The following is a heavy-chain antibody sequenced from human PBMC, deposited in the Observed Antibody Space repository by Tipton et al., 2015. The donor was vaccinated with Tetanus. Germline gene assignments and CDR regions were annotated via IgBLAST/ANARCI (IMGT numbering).Heavy chain of an antibody. Sequence: SLRLSCAASGFTFDDYAMHWVRQAPGKGLEWVSGISWTSGSIGYADSVKGRFTISRDNAKNSLYLQMNSLRAEDTALYYCAKTALHSGGNFDYWGQATLVTVSS. V-gene: IGHV3-9*01. CDR3: AKTALHSGGNFDY. CDR1: GFTFDDYA. CDR2: ISWTSGSI. D-gene: IGHD4-23*01. J-gene: IGHJ4*02.